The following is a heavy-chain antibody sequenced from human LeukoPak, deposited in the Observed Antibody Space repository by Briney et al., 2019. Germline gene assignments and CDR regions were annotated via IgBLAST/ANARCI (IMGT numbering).Heavy chain of an antibody. J-gene: IGHJ4*02. D-gene: IGHD5-18*01. CDR2: ISTSGSYI. CDR1: GFTFSSYW. V-gene: IGHV3-21*01. CDR3: ATDTGYSYGSSDY. Sequence: GGSLRLSCAASGFTFSSYWMSWVRQAPGKGLEWVSSISTSGSYIYYADSAKGRFTISRDNAKNSLYLQMNSLRADDTAVYYCATDTGYSYGSSDYWGQGTLVTVSS.